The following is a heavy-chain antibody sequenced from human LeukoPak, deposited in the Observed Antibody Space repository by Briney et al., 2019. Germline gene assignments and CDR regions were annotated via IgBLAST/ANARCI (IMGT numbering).Heavy chain of an antibody. J-gene: IGHJ3*01. CDR3: AKDRGETAGSDAFDV. CDR1: GGTFSTYT. Sequence: ASVTVSCEASGGTFSTYTFNWVRQAPGQGFEWMGTILPIFDTPNYAHKFQDRVTITTDESTSTCYMELRSLRSEDTAIYYCAKDRGETAGSDAFDVWGQGTMVTVSS. CDR2: ILPIFDTP. V-gene: IGHV1-69*05. D-gene: IGHD5-18*01.